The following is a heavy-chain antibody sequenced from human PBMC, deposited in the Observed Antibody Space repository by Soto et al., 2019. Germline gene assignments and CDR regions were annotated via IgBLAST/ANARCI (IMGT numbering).Heavy chain of an antibody. J-gene: IGHJ4*02. Sequence: DVQLVESGGGLVQPGRSLRLSCAASGFTFDDYAMHWVRQAPGKGLEWVSGISWNSGSIGYAVSVKGRFTISRDNAKNSLYLQMNSLRAEDTALYYCAKSAIFGVVSPYYFDYWGQGTLVTVSS. D-gene: IGHD3-3*01. CDR3: AKSAIFGVVSPYYFDY. V-gene: IGHV3-9*01. CDR1: GFTFDDYA. CDR2: ISWNSGSI.